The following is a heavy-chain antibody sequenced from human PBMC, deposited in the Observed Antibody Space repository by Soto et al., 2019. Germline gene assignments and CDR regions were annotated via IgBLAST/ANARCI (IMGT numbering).Heavy chain of an antibody. CDR2: ISGSGGST. J-gene: IGHJ4*02. V-gene: IGHV3-23*01. Sequence: EVQLLESGGGLVQPGGSLRLSCAASGFTFSSYAMSWVRQAPGKGLEWVSGISGSGGSTFYADSVKGRFTISRDNSKNTLYLQMNSLRAEDTAVYYCAKDEGPTTVPTSAFKYWGQGALVTVSS. CDR1: GFTFSSYA. CDR3: AKDEGPTTVPTSAFKY. D-gene: IGHD4-17*01.